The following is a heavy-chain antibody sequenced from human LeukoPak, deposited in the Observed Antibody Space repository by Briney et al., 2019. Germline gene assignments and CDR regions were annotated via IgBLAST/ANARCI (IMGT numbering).Heavy chain of an antibody. V-gene: IGHV4-4*02. Sequence: SETLSLTCAVSGGSISSSNWWTWVRQSPGKGLEWIGEIYHSGSTYYNPSLKSRVTISVDTSKNQFSLKLSSVTAADTAVYYCARKFSTSFFFDPWGQGTLVTVSS. CDR2: IYHSGST. CDR3: ARKFSTSFFFDP. D-gene: IGHD2-2*01. J-gene: IGHJ5*02. CDR1: GGSISSSNW.